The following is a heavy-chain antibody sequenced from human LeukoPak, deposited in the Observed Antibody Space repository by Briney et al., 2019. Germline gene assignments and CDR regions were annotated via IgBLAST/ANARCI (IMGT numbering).Heavy chain of an antibody. J-gene: IGHJ4*02. CDR2: ISGSGDST. CDR1: GFYLSDYG. CDR3: AKGDPYSGRLFDY. V-gene: IGHV3-23*01. D-gene: IGHD1-26*01. Sequence: GALLLSCSASGFYLSDYGMGWARPAPGKGLEWVAAISGSGDSTYYADSVKGRFTISRDNSKNALYLQMNSVRAEDTAVYYCAKGDPYSGRLFDYWGQGTLVTVSS.